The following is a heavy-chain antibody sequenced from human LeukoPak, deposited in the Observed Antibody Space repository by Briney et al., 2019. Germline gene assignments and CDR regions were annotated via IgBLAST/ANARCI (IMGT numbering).Heavy chain of an antibody. CDR2: INHSGST. J-gene: IGHJ4*02. Sequence: LSCAASGFSVTSKHMSWVRQAPGNWLEWIGEINHSGSTNYNPSLKSRVTISVDTSKNQFSLKLSSVTAADTAVYYCAGGLTMVRGVIGDWGQGTLVTVSS. V-gene: IGHV4-34*08. D-gene: IGHD3-10*01. CDR3: AGGLTMVRGVIGD. CDR1: GFSVTSKH.